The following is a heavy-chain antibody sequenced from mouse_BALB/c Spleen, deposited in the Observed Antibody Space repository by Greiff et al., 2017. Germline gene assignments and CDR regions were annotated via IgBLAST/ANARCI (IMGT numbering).Heavy chain of an antibody. V-gene: IGHV1-14*01. CDR1: GYTFTSYV. D-gene: IGHD2-4*01. CDR2: INPYNDGT. Sequence: VQLKESGPELVKPGASVKMSCKASGYTFTSYVMHWVKQKPGQGLEWIGYINPYNDGTKYNEKFKGKATLTSDKSSSTAYMELSSLTSEDSAVYYCARVDYDYSYAMDYWGQGTSVTVSS. CDR3: ARVDYDYSYAMDY. J-gene: IGHJ4*01.